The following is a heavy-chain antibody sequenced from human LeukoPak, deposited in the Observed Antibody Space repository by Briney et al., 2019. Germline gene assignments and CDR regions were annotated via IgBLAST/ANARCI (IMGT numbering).Heavy chain of an antibody. V-gene: IGHV3-30*02. CDR2: IHYDGTNE. J-gene: IGHJ4*02. CDR1: GFTFSSYG. D-gene: IGHD5-18*01. Sequence: GGSLRLSCAASGFTFSSYGMHWVRQAPGKGLEWVAFIHYDGTNEYYADSVKGRFTISRDNSKNTLYLQMNSLRAEDTAVYYCAKGALPKGVTGIDYWGQGTLVTVSS. CDR3: AKGALPKGVTGIDY.